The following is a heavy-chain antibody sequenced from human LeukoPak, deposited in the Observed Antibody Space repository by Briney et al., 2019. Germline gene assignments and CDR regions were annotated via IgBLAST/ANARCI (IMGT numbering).Heavy chain of an antibody. J-gene: IGHJ4*02. CDR1: GFTFSSYA. Sequence: GGSLRLSCAASGFTFSSYAMNWVRQAPGKGLEWVSVISGSGGSTHYADSAEGRFTISRDNSKNTLYLQMNSLRAEDTAVYYCATTIGGYNYGPSFDYWGQGTLVTVSS. CDR2: ISGSGGST. CDR3: ATTIGGYNYGPSFDY. D-gene: IGHD5-18*01. V-gene: IGHV3-23*01.